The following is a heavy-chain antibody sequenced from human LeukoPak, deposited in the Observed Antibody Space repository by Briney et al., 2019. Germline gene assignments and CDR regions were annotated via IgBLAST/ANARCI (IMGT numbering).Heavy chain of an antibody. CDR2: IYTSGST. D-gene: IGHD6-19*01. J-gene: IGHJ6*02. CDR1: GGSISSYY. V-gene: IGHV4-4*07. CDR3: ARDLGWYVGYYYYGMDV. Sequence: SETLSLTCTVSGGSISSYYWSWIRQPAGKGLEWIGRIYTSGSTNYNPSLKSRVTMSVDTSKNQFSLKLSSVTAADTAVYYCARDLGWYVGYYYYGMDVWGQGTTVTVSS.